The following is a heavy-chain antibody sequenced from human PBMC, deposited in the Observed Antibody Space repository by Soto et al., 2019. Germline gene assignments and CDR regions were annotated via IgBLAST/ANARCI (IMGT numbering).Heavy chain of an antibody. CDR1: GFTFSSYA. Sequence: QVQLVESGGGVVQPGRSLRLSCAASGFTFSSYAMHWVRQAPGKGLEWVAVISYDGSNKYYADSVKGRFTISRDNSKNTLYLQLHSLSAEDTAVYYCARDPLWGTALVLWYFDLWGRGTLVTVSS. V-gene: IGHV3-30-3*01. CDR3: ARDPLWGTALVLWYFDL. J-gene: IGHJ2*01. CDR2: ISYDGSNK. D-gene: IGHD5-18*01.